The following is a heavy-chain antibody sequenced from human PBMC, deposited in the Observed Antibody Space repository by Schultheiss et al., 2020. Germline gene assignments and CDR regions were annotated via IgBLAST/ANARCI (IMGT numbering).Heavy chain of an antibody. V-gene: IGHV3-30*18. CDR2: ISYDGSNK. CDR1: GFTFSSYG. J-gene: IGHJ6*03. CDR3: AKDSHYDILTGSYMDV. D-gene: IGHD3-9*01. Sequence: GGSLRLSCAASGFTFSSYGMHWVRQAPGKGLEWVAVISYDGSNKYYADSVKGRFTISRDNAKNSLYLQMNSLRAEDTALYYCAKDSHYDILTGSYMDVWGKGTTLTVP.